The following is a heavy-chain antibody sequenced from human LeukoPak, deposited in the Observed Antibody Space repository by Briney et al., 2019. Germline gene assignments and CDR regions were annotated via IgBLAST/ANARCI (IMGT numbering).Heavy chain of an antibody. J-gene: IGHJ4*02. CDR3: ATRVVAGIPYYFDH. CDR1: GYTFTGYY. CDR2: MNPNSGGS. V-gene: IGHV1-2*02. D-gene: IGHD6-19*01. Sequence: ASVTVSCKTSGYTFTGYYMHWVRQAPGQGLEWMGWMNPNSGGSNYAQKFQGRVTMTRDTSIDTAYMELSSLRSDDTAVYYCATRVVAGIPYYFDHWGQGTLVTVSS.